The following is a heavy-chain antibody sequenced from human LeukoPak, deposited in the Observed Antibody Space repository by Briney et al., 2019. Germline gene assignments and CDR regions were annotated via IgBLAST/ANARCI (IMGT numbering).Heavy chain of an antibody. CDR3: ARDLSVGEYAFDI. CDR1: GFTFSSYW. CDR2: IKQDGSEK. D-gene: IGHD4-23*01. J-gene: IGHJ3*02. V-gene: IGHV3-7*01. Sequence: GGSLRLSCAASGFTFSSYWMSWVRQAPGKGLEWVANIKQDGSEKYYVDSVKGRFTISRDNAKNSLYLQMNSLRAEDTAVYYCARDLSVGEYAFDIWGQGTMVTVSS.